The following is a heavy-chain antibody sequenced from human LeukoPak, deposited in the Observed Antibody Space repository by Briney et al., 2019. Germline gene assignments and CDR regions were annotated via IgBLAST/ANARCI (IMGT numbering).Heavy chain of an antibody. D-gene: IGHD3-22*01. J-gene: IGHJ4*02. V-gene: IGHV3-23*01. CDR1: GFTFSSYA. CDR2: ISGSGGST. Sequence: GGSLRLSCAASGFTFSSYAMSWVRQAPGKGLEWVSAISGSGGSTYYADSVKGRFTISRDNSKNTLYLQMNSLRAEDTAVYYCAKDQNYYDSSGYSGWGQGTLVTVSS. CDR3: AKDQNYYDSSGYSG.